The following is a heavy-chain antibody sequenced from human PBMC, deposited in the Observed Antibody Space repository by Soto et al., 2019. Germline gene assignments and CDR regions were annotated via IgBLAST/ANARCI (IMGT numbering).Heavy chain of an antibody. Sequence: WASVKVSCKASGYTFTSYGISWVRQAPGQGLEWMGWISAYNGNTNYAQKLQGRVTMTTDTSTSTAYMELRSLRSDDTAVYYCARGVEQQLVRGYYNYGMDVWGQGTTVTVSS. CDR2: ISAYNGNT. V-gene: IGHV1-18*01. D-gene: IGHD6-13*01. CDR3: ARGVEQQLVRGYYNYGMDV. J-gene: IGHJ6*02. CDR1: GYTFTSYG.